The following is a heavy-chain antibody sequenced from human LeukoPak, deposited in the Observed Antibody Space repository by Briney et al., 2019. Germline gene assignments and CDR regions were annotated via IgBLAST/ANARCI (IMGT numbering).Heavy chain of an antibody. CDR3: ARQEIGLRSFDP. V-gene: IGHV4-39*01. Sequence: SETLSLTCTVSGGSISSSLYHWGWIRQSPGKNLEWLGSIYYTGTTHYNPSLKSRVTISVDTSKNQFSLNLSSVTAADTAVYYCARQEIGLRSFDPWGQGTLVTVPS. D-gene: IGHD3/OR15-3a*01. J-gene: IGHJ5*02. CDR2: IYYTGTT. CDR1: GGSISSSLYH.